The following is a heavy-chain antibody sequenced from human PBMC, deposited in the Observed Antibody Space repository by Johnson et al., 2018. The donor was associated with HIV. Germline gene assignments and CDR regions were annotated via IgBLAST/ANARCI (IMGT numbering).Heavy chain of an antibody. D-gene: IGHD3-10*01. Sequence: QVQLVESGGGVVQPGRSLRLSCAASRFTFSSYAMHWVRQAPGKGLEWVAIISYDGSNKNYADSVKGRFNVSRDNSKNTLFLQMNGLRAEDTAVYFCARERHYYGSVRPRERQGDAFDIWGQGTMVTVAS. V-gene: IGHV3-30*04. CDR1: RFTFSSYA. CDR2: ISYDGSNK. CDR3: ARERHYYGSVRPRERQGDAFDI. J-gene: IGHJ3*02.